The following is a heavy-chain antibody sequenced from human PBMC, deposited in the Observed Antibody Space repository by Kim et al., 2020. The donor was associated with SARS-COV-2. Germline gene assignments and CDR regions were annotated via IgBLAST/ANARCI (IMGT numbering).Heavy chain of an antibody. CDR3: ARGITIFGVVIIRHGMGV. D-gene: IGHD3-3*01. V-gene: IGHV4-61*01. CDR1: GGSVSSGSYY. Sequence: SETLSLTCTVSGGSVSSGSYYWSWIRQPPGKGLEWIGYIYYSGSTNYNPSLKSRVTISVDTSKNQFSLKLSSVTAADTAVYYCARGITIFGVVIIRHGMGVWGQGTTVTVSS. CDR2: IYYSGST. J-gene: IGHJ6*02.